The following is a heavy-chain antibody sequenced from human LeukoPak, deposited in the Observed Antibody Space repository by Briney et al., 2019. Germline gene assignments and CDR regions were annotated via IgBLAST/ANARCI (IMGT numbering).Heavy chain of an antibody. CDR1: GYTFTDYY. CDR2: IVPNSGGT. D-gene: IGHD1-26*01. J-gene: IGHJ4*02. CDR3: ATLGATSFDY. V-gene: IGHV1-2*02. Sequence: ASVKVSCKTSGYTFTDYYIHWVRQAPGQGLEWMGWIVPNSGGTKYAQKFQGRVTMTRDTSISTAYMELSRLRYDDMAVYYCATLGATSFDYWGQGALVTVSS.